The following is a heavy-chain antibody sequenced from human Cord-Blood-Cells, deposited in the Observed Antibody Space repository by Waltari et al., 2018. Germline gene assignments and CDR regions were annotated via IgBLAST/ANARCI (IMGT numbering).Heavy chain of an antibody. D-gene: IGHD2-2*01. CDR3: ATVSCSSTSCYFDY. J-gene: IGHJ4*02. Sequence: QVQLVQSGAEVKKPGAPVKVSCKVSGSTLPELSMHWVRQAPGKGLEWMGGFDPEDGETIYAQKFQGRVTMTEDTSTDTAYMELSSLRSEDTAVYYCATVSCSSTSCYFDYWGQGTLVTVSS. V-gene: IGHV1-24*01. CDR1: GSTLPELS. CDR2: FDPEDGET.